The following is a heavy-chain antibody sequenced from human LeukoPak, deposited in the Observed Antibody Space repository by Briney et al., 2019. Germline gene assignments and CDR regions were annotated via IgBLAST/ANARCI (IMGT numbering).Heavy chain of an antibody. V-gene: IGHV3-30-3*01. Sequence: PGGSLRLSCAASGFTFSSYAMHWVRQAPGKGLEWVAVISYDGSNKYYADSVKGRFTISRDNSKNTLYLQMNSLRAEDTAVYYCARVGLYYYDSSGYFDYWGQGTLVTVSS. D-gene: IGHD3-22*01. J-gene: IGHJ4*02. CDR2: ISYDGSNK. CDR1: GFTFSSYA. CDR3: ARVGLYYYDSSGYFDY.